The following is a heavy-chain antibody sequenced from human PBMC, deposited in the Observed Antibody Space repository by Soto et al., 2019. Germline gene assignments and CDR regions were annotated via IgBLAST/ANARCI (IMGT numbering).Heavy chain of an antibody. J-gene: IGHJ4*02. CDR1: GFTFSSFG. Sequence: QVQLVESGGGVVQPGRSLRLSCAASGFTFSSFGMHWVRQAPGKGLEWVAVIWKDGSNKYYAESVKGRFTISRDNSKSTLYLQMNSLRTDDTAVYYCARDVGSSAAGAGVDYWGQRTLVPASS. V-gene: IGHV3-33*01. D-gene: IGHD6-13*01. CDR3: ARDVGSSAAGAGVDY. CDR2: IWKDGSNK.